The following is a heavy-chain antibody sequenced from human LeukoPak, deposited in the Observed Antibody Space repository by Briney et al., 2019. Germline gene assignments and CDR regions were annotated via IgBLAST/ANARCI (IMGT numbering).Heavy chain of an antibody. CDR3: ARVDIVATTNYYYYGMDV. CDR1: GFTFSSYA. Sequence: PGGSLRLSCATSGFTFSSYAMSWVRQAPGKGPEWVSSVSSSSYYIYYADSVKGRFTISRDNAKNSLFLQMNSLRAEDTAVYYCARVDIVATTNYYYYGMDVWGQGTTVTVSS. V-gene: IGHV3-21*01. J-gene: IGHJ6*02. D-gene: IGHD5-12*01. CDR2: VSSSSYYI.